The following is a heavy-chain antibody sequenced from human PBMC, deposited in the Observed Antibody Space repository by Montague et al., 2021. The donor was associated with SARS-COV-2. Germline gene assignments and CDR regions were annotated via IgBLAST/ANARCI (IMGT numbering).Heavy chain of an antibody. J-gene: IGHJ4*02. V-gene: IGHV4-4*02. CDR1: GDSISNSNW. CDR2: ISRSGDS. Sequence: SETLSLTCTVSGDSISNSNWWTWVRQSPGRGLEWIGEISRSGDSNYNPSLKSRVTMSVDMSRNQFSLSLSNVTAADTAIYYCVRGGTMTVVVFDYWGREPWSPSPQ. D-gene: IGHD3-22*01. CDR3: VRGGTMTVVVFDY.